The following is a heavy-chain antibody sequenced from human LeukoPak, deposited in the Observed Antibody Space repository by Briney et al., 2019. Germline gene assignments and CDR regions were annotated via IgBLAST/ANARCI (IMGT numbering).Heavy chain of an antibody. CDR3: AIDLLGSSGWIV. CDR2: IYYSGST. CDR1: GGSISSYY. V-gene: IGHV4-59*01. Sequence: SETLSLTCTVSGGSISSYYWSWIRQPPGKGLEWIGYIYYSGSTNYNPSLKSRVTISVDTSKNQFSLKLSSVTAADTAVYYCAIDLLGSSGWIVWGQGTLVTVSS. J-gene: IGHJ4*02. D-gene: IGHD6-19*01.